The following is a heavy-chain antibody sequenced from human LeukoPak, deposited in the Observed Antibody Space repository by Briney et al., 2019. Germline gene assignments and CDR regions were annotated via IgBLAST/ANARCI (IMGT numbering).Heavy chain of an antibody. D-gene: IGHD4-17*01. CDR2: LYPGDSDT. CDR1: GSTFTRYW. J-gene: IGHJ6*03. V-gene: IGHV5-51*01. Sequence: GESLKISCQGSGSTFTRYWIGWVRQLPGKGLEWMGILYPGDSDTRYSPSFQGQVTISADKSISTAYLQWSSLKASDTAMYYCVRTPYGQNYMDVWGKGTTVTVSS. CDR3: VRTPYGQNYMDV.